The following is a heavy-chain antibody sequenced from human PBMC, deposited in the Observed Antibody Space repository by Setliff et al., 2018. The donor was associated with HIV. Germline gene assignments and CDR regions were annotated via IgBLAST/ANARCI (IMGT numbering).Heavy chain of an antibody. V-gene: IGHV4-4*02. D-gene: IGHD2-15*01. CDR3: ARDSRYCSGGSCYGYFDF. Sequence: PSETLSLTCAVSGGSISSNNWWSWVRQPPGKGLEWIGEIFHSGSTNYNPSLKSRVTISVDKSKNQFSLKQNSVTAADTAVYYCARDSRYCSGGSCYGYFDFWGQGTLVTVSS. CDR1: GGSISSNNW. CDR2: IFHSGST. J-gene: IGHJ4*02.